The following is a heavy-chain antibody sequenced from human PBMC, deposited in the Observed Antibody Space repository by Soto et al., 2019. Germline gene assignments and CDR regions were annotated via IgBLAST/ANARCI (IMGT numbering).Heavy chain of an antibody. CDR1: GFTVSSNY. V-gene: IGHV3-53*01. Sequence: GGSLRLSCAASGFTVSSNYMSWVRQAPGKGLEWVSVIYSGGSTYYANSVKGRFTISRDNSKNTLYLQMNSLRAEDTAVYYCARDFYGGNYYFDYWGQGTLVTVSS. J-gene: IGHJ4*02. CDR2: IYSGGST. CDR3: ARDFYGGNYYFDY. D-gene: IGHD4-17*01.